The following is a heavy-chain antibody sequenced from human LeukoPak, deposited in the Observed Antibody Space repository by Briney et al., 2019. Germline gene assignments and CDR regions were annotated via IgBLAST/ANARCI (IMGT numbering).Heavy chain of an antibody. CDR3: ARSWDSSSSNGFDP. Sequence: SVKVSCKASGGTFSSYAISWVRQAPGQGLEWMGGIIPIFGTANYAQKFQGRVTITADKSTSTAYMELSSLRSEDTAVYYCARSWDSSSSNGFDPWGQGTLVTVSS. D-gene: IGHD6-6*01. CDR1: GGTFSSYA. J-gene: IGHJ5*02. V-gene: IGHV1-69*06. CDR2: IIPIFGTA.